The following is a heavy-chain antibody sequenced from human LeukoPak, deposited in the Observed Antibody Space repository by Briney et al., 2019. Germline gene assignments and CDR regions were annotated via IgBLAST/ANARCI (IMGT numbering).Heavy chain of an antibody. CDR1: GFNFNRYN. CDR2: ISASSSTK. D-gene: IGHD3-22*01. Sequence: PRGALRLSCAASGFNFNRYNMDWVRQAPGKGLEWVSYISASSSTKYYADSVKGRFTISRDNAKSSLYLQMNSLRAEDTAVFYCATDYYDSRGYFYGIDYWGQGTLVTVSS. V-gene: IGHV3-48*04. CDR3: ATDYYDSRGYFYGIDY. J-gene: IGHJ4*02.